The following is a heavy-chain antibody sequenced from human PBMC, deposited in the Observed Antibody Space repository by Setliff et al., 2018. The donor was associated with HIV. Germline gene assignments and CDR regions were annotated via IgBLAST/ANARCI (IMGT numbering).Heavy chain of an antibody. V-gene: IGHV4-34*01. D-gene: IGHD6-6*01. CDR2: ISHGGST. J-gene: IGHJ4*02. CDR1: GGSFSGYY. Sequence: SETLSLTCAVYGGSFSGYYWSWIRRPPGKGLEWIGEISHGGSTNYNPSLKSRVTISVDTSKNQFSLRLSSVNAADTAVYYCARVLEQVVSDYWGQGTLVTVSS. CDR3: ARVLEQVVSDY.